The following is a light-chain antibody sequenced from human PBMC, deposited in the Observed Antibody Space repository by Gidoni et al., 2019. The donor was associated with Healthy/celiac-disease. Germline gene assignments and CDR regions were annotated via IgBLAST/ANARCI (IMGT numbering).Light chain of an antibody. CDR3: QQSYSTLFT. Sequence: DIQMTQSPSSLSASVGDRVTITCRASQSISSYLNWYQQKPGKAPKLQIYAASSLQSGVPSRFSGSGSGTDFTLTISSLQPEDFATYYCQQSYSTLFTFGPGTKVDIK. CDR1: QSISSY. V-gene: IGKV1-39*01. J-gene: IGKJ3*01. CDR2: AAS.